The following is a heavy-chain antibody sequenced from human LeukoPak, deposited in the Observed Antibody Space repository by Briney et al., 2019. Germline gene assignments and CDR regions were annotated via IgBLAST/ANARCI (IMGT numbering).Heavy chain of an antibody. Sequence: GGSLRLSCAASGFTFSSYSMNWVRQAPGKGLEWVSYISSSSSTIYYADSVKGRFTISRNNAKNSLYLQMNSLRAEDTAVYYCARLHDSSGYWRGFDYWGQGTLVTVSS. CDR1: GFTFSSYS. J-gene: IGHJ4*02. CDR2: ISSSSSTI. CDR3: ARLHDSSGYWRGFDY. V-gene: IGHV3-48*01. D-gene: IGHD3-22*01.